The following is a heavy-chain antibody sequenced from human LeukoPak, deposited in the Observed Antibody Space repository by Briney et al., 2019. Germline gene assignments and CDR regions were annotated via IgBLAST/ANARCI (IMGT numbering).Heavy chain of an antibody. CDR2: ICDNGNT. J-gene: IGHJ4*02. CDR1: GGSFSPAH. CDR3: ARGRGLIFDY. D-gene: IGHD3-16*01. Sequence: SETLSLTCTFSGGSFSPAHWSWIRQPPGKGLEWIGVICDNGNTDYNPSLKSRVTISVDRSKNQFSLKLSSVTAADTAVYYCARGRGLIFDYWGQGTLVTVSS. V-gene: IGHV4-59*12.